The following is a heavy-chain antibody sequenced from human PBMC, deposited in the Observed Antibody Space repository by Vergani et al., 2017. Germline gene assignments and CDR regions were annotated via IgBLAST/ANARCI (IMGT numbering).Heavy chain of an antibody. D-gene: IGHD1-1*01. CDR3: AKRNWDDSDY. V-gene: IGHV3-23*01. J-gene: IGHJ4*02. Sequence: EVQLLESGGGLVQPGGSLRLSCAASGFTFSSYAMSWVRQAPGKGLEWVSAISGSGGSTYYADSVKGRFTTTRDNTKNTLYLQMNSLRAKDTAVYYCAKRNWDDSDYCGQGTLVTVSS. CDR1: GFTFSSYA. CDR2: ISGSGGST.